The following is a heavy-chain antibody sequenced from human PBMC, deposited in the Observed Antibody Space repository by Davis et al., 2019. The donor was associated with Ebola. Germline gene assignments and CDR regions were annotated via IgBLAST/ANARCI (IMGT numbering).Heavy chain of an antibody. CDR3: ARLIGYSSNWFDP. CDR2: IIPIFGTA. CDR1: GYTFPSYA. J-gene: IGHJ5*02. Sequence: AASVKVSCKASGYTFPSYAISWVRQAPGQGLEWMGGIIPIFGTANYAQKFQGRVTITADESTSTAYMELTSLRSEDTAAYYCARLIGYSSNWFDPWGQGTLVTVSS. D-gene: IGHD6-13*01. V-gene: IGHV1-69*13.